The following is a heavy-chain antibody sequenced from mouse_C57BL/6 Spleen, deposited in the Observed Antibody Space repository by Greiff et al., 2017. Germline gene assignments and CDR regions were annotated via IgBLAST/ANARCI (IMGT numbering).Heavy chain of an antibody. D-gene: IGHD2-10*02. J-gene: IGHJ3*01. V-gene: IGHV1-18*01. CDR3: ASWWYGNYPFAY. CDR2: INPNNGGT. Sequence: VQLQQSGPELVKPGASVKIPCKASGYTFTDYNMDWVKQSHGKSLEWIGDINPNNGGTIYNQKFKGKATLTVDESSSTAYMELHSLTSEDTAVYYCASWWYGNYPFAYWGQGTLVTVSA. CDR1: GYTFTDYN.